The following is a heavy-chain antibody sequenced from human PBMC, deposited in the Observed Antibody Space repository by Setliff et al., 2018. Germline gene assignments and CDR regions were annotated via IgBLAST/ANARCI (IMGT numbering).Heavy chain of an antibody. CDR2: ILDDGVKK. J-gene: IGHJ4*02. D-gene: IGHD6-19*01. V-gene: IGHV3-33*03. Sequence: GGSLRLSCAASGFTFSTYRMHWVRQAPGKGLEWVAVILDDGVKKYHADSVKGRFTVSRDNSKKMVYLEMNTLGAEDTALYYCVTDPPNSGWSFDYWGQGTLVTVSS. CDR1: GFTFSTYR. CDR3: VTDPPNSGWSFDY.